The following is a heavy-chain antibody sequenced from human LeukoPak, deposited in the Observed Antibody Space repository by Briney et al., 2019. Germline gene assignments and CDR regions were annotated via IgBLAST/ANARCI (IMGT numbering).Heavy chain of an antibody. CDR1: GGTFSSYA. CDR2: IIPIFGTA. J-gene: IGHJ3*02. V-gene: IGHV1-69*06. D-gene: IGHD3-10*01. Sequence: SVKVSCKASGGTFSSYAISWVRQAPGRGLEWMGGIIPIFGTANYAQKFQGRVTITADKSTSTAYMELSSLRSEDTAVYYCARDQTYYGSGSDAFDIWGQGTMVTVSS. CDR3: ARDQTYYGSGSDAFDI.